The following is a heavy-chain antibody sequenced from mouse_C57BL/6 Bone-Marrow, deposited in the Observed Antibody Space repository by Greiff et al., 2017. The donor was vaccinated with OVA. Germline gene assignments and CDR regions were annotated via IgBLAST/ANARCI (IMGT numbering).Heavy chain of an antibody. V-gene: IGHV1-7*01. CDR3: ARSPSYDYGSGFDY. J-gene: IGHJ2*01. CDR1: GYTFTSYW. CDR2: INPSGGYT. Sequence: VQLQQSGAELVKPGASVKLSCKASGYTFTSYWMHWVKQRPGQGLEWIGYINPSGGYTNYNQKFKDKATLTADKSSSTAYMQVSSLTYEDSAVYYCARSPSYDYGSGFDYWGQGTPLTVSS. D-gene: IGHD1-1*01.